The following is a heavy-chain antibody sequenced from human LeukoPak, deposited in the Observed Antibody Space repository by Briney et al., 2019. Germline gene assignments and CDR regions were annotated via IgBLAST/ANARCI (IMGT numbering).Heavy chain of an antibody. Sequence: GGSLRLSRAASGFTFSNAWMSWVRQAPGKGLEWVGRIKSKTDGGTTDYAAPVKGRFTISRDDSKNTLYLQMNSLKTEDTAVYYCTTIFDYGVYDYWGQGTLVTVSS. CDR1: GFTFSNAW. D-gene: IGHD4-17*01. J-gene: IGHJ4*02. CDR3: TTIFDYGVYDY. CDR2: IKSKTDGGTT. V-gene: IGHV3-15*01.